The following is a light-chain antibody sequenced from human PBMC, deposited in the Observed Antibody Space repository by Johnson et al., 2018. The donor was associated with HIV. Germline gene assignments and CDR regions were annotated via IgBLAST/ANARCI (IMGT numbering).Light chain of an antibody. CDR3: GTWDSRLSTYV. J-gene: IGLJ1*01. CDR2: DNN. V-gene: IGLV1-51*01. Sequence: QSVLTQPPSVSAAPGQKVTISCSGSSSNIGGHYVSWYQHLPGTAPKLLIYDNNKRPSGIPDRFSGSKSVTSATLGITGLQTGDEADYYCGTWDSRLSTYVFGSGTKVTVL. CDR1: SSNIGGHY.